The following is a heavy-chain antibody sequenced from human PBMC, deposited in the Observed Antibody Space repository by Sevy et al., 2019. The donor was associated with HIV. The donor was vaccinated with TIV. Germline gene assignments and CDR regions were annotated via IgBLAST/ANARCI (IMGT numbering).Heavy chain of an antibody. CDR2: ISYSGTNK. Sequence: GGCLRLSCAASGFTFTLYAIHWVRQAPGKGLEGVALISYSGTNKYYADSVKGRFTISRDDSKNTAYLQMNNLSTDDTAVYYWARVALEYCTDDCYHRFDYWGQGTQVTVSS. V-gene: IGHV3-30-3*01. CDR3: ARVALEYCTDDCYHRFDY. J-gene: IGHJ4*02. CDR1: GFTFTLYA. D-gene: IGHD2-21*02.